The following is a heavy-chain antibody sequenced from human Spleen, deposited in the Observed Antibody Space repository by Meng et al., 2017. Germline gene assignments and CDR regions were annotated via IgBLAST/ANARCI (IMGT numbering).Heavy chain of an antibody. V-gene: IGHV4-34*01. D-gene: IGHD4-11*01. J-gene: IGHJ4*02. CDR2: INHSGST. CDR3: ARGPTTMAHDFDY. CDR1: GGSFSDYY. Sequence: LQEVGAGLLKPSETLSLTCVVSGGSFSDYYWSWIRQPPGKGLEWIGEINHSGSTNYNPSLESRATISVDTSQNNLSLKLSSVTAADSAVYYCARGPTTMAHDFDYWGQGTLVTVSS.